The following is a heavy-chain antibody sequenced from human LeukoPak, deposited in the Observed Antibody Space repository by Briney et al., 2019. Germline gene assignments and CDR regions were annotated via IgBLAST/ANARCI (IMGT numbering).Heavy chain of an antibody. Sequence: GGSLRLSCAASGFTFSSYAMLWVRQAPGKGLEWVAVISYDGSNKYYADSVKGRFTISRDNSKNTLYLQMNSLRAEDTAVYYCARVHSSSWYDLNMDVWGKGTTVTVSS. J-gene: IGHJ6*03. CDR3: ARVHSSSWYDLNMDV. D-gene: IGHD6-13*01. V-gene: IGHV3-30-3*01. CDR2: ISYDGSNK. CDR1: GFTFSSYA.